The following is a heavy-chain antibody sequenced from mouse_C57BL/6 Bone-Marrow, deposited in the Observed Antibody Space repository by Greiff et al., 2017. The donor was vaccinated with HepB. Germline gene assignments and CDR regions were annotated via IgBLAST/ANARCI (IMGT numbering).Heavy chain of an antibody. CDR2: IDPSDSYT. Sequence: VQLQQPGAELVMPGASVKLSCKASGYTFTSYWMHWVKQRPGQGLEWIGEIDPSDSYTNYNQKFKGKSTLTVDKSSSTAYMQLSSLTSEDSAVYYCARGGLLWYFDVWGTGTTVTVSS. V-gene: IGHV1-69*01. CDR3: ARGGLLWYFDV. D-gene: IGHD2-13*01. CDR1: GYTFTSYW. J-gene: IGHJ1*03.